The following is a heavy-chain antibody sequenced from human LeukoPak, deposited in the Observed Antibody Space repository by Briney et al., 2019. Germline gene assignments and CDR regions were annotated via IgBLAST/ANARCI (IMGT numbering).Heavy chain of an antibody. CDR1: GGSFSGYY. V-gene: IGHV4-34*01. J-gene: IGHJ4*02. D-gene: IGHD1-1*01. Sequence: SETLSLTCAVYGGSFSGYYWSWIRQPPGKGLEWIGEINHSGSTNYNPSLKSRVTISVDTSKNQFSLKLSSVTAADTAVYYCAMGAGTNFDYWGQGTLVTVSS. CDR3: AMGAGTNFDY. CDR2: INHSGST.